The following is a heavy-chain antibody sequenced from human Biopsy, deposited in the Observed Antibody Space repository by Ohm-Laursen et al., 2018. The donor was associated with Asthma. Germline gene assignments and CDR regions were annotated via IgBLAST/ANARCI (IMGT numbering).Heavy chain of an antibody. Sequence: SLRLSCAAIGFTFRSYAMHWVRQGPGKGLEWVALVSSDGHNKYYEDSVKGRFTISRDNSRNRLYLQINRLTVEDSAVYFCARQSGQDYGDSSGFDIWGQGTKVAVSS. D-gene: IGHD3-22*01. CDR2: VSSDGHNK. CDR1: GFTFRSYA. V-gene: IGHV3-30-3*01. J-gene: IGHJ3*02. CDR3: ARQSGQDYGDSSGFDI.